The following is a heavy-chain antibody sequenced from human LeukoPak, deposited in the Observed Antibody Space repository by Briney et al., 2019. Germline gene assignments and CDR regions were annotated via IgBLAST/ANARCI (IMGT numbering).Heavy chain of an antibody. CDR2: INHSGST. CDR3: ARGYSSSFEGWFDP. V-gene: IGHV4-34*01. D-gene: IGHD6-6*01. CDR1: GGSFSGYY. J-gene: IGHJ5*02. Sequence: PSETLSLTCAVYGGSFSGYYWSWIRQPPAKGLEWIGEINHSGSTNYNPSLKSRVTISVDTSKNQFSLKLSSVTAADTAVYYCARGYSSSFEGWFDPWGQGTLVTVSS.